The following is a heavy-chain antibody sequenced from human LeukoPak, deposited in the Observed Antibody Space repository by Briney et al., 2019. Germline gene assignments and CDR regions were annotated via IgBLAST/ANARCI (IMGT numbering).Heavy chain of an antibody. D-gene: IGHD3-10*01. Sequence: SETLSLTCTVSGDSVSSYYWSWIRQPLGKGLEWIGYIYNSGSTNYNPSLKSRVTISVDTSKNQFSLKLSSVTAADTAVYHCASSPRGTEYFHRWGHGILVSVSS. CDR1: GDSVSSYY. J-gene: IGHJ1*01. V-gene: IGHV4-59*08. CDR2: IYNSGST. CDR3: ASSPRGTEYFHR.